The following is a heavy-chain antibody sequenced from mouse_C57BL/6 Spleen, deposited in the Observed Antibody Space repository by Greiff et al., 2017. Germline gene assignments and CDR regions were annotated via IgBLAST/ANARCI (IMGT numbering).Heavy chain of an antibody. J-gene: IGHJ4*01. D-gene: IGHD2-10*02. Sequence: EVKVVESEGGLVQPGSSMKLSCTASGFTFSDYYMAWVRQVPEKGLEWVANINYDGSSTYYLDSLKSRFIISRDNAKNILYLQMSSLKSEDTATYYCARDGYEGDAMDYWGQGTSVTVSS. CDR2: INYDGSST. CDR1: GFTFSDYY. V-gene: IGHV5-16*01. CDR3: ARDGYEGDAMDY.